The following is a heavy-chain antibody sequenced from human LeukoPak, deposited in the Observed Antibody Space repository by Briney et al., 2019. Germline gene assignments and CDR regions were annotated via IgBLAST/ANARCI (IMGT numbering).Heavy chain of an antibody. CDR1: GGSISSHY. Sequence: SETLSLTCTVSGGSISSHYWSWIRQPAGKGLEWIGRIYTSGSTNYNPSLKSRVTMSVDTSKNQFSLKLSSVTAADTAVYYCARDYYDSSGYYYYYGMDVWGQGTTVTVSS. CDR3: ARDYYDSSGYYYYYGMDV. CDR2: IYTSGST. D-gene: IGHD3-22*01. V-gene: IGHV4-4*07. J-gene: IGHJ6*02.